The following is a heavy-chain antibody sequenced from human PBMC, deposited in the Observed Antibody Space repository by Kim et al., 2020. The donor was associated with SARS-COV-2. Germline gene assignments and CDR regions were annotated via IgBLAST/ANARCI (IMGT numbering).Heavy chain of an antibody. V-gene: IGHV3-48*02. CDR2: ISSTSSAI. D-gene: IGHD2-2*01. CDR3: ARECSSRSCSYQYAMDV. CDR1: GFTFSTYS. Sequence: GGSLRLSCAASGFTFSTYSMNWVRQAPGKGLEWVSYISSTSSAIYHAASVKGRFTISRDNAKNSLYLQMNSLRDEDTAVYYCARECSSRSCSYQYAMDVWGKGTTVTVSS. J-gene: IGHJ6*04.